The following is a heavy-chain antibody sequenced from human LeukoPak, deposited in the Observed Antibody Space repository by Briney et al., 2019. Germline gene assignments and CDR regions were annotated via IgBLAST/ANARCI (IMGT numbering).Heavy chain of an antibody. D-gene: IGHD3-22*01. Sequence: AGGSLRLSCAASGFSFDEYALHWVRQAPGKGLEWVSGITWNSDRSIGYADAVQGRFTISRDNAKKSLYLQMNSLRVEDTALYFCVKDKSRHSSGYYYYFDYWGQGTLVTVSS. V-gene: IGHV3-9*01. CDR1: GFSFDEYA. J-gene: IGHJ4*02. CDR3: VKDKSRHSSGYYYYFDY. CDR2: ITWNSDRSI.